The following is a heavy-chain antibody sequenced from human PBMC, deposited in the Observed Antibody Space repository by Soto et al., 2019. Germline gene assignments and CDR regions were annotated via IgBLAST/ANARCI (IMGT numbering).Heavy chain of an antibody. J-gene: IGHJ6*03. CDR2: IYYSGST. CDR1: GGSISSYY. Sequence: SETLSLTCTVSGGSISSYYWSWIRQPPGKGLEWIGYIYYSGSTNYNPSLKSRVTISVDTSKNQFSLKLSSVTAADTAVYYCARDVLGYCTNGVCYTRLGNYMDVWGKGTTVTVSS. V-gene: IGHV4-59*01. D-gene: IGHD2-8*01. CDR3: ARDVLGYCTNGVCYTRLGNYMDV.